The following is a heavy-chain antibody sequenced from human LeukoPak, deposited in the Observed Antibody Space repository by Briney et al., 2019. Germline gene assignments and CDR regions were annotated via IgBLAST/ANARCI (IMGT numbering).Heavy chain of an antibody. CDR3: ARVHLQWELPGGSGGDFDY. D-gene: IGHD1-26*01. Sequence: PSETLSLTCTVSGGSISSSSYYWGWIRQPPGKGLEWLGYIYYSGSTYYNPSLKSRVTISVDTSKNQFPLKLSSVTAADTAVYYCARVHLQWELPGGSGGDFDYWGQGTLVTVSS. CDR1: GGSISSSSYY. J-gene: IGHJ4*02. V-gene: IGHV4-39*06. CDR2: IYYSGST.